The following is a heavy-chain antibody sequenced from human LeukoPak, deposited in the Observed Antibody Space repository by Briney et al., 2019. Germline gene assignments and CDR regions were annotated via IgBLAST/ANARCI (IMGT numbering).Heavy chain of an antibody. CDR2: ISSGSDYI. J-gene: IGHJ4*02. Sequence: GGSLRLSCAAYEFMFGSFGMNWVRQATGKGLEWVSSISSGSDYIYYSDSVKGRFTISRDNAEKSLFLQMNSLRAEDTAVYYCARGGGAPPYYFDLWGQGTPVTVSS. V-gene: IGHV3-21*01. D-gene: IGHD1-26*01. CDR1: EFMFGSFG. CDR3: ARGGGAPPYYFDL.